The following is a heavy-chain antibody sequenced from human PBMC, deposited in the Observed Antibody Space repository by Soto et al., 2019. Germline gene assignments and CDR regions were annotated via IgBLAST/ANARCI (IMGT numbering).Heavy chain of an antibody. CDR2: FYDLDGT. J-gene: IGHJ3*02. CDR1: GFTVSGKKY. V-gene: IGHV3-53*01. D-gene: IGHD1-1*01. CDR3: ATWHLQEHAYDI. Sequence: DVHLVASGGALIQPGESLRLSCAAFGFTVSGKKYVAWVRQAPGKGLEWVSGFYDLDGTYYADSVKGRFTTSSDSSRTTVYLQMNDLRPDVTAVYSCATWHLQEHAYDIWGQGTTVTVSS.